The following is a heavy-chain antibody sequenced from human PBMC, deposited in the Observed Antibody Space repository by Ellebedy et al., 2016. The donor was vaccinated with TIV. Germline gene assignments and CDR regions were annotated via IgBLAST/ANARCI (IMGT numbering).Heavy chain of an antibody. D-gene: IGHD3-22*01. V-gene: IGHV1-3*01. Sequence: AASVKVSCKASGYTFTSYAMHWVRQAPGQRLEWMGWINAGNGNTKYSQNFQGRVTITRDTSASTAYMELSSLRSEDKAVYYCARMDYDSSGYPDYWGQGTLVTVSS. CDR2: INAGNGNT. CDR3: ARMDYDSSGYPDY. J-gene: IGHJ4*02. CDR1: GYTFTSYA.